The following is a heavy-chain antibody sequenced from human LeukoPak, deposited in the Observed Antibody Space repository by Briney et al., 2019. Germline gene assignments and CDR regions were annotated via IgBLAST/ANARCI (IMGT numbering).Heavy chain of an antibody. CDR3: ASGSGSYPFDY. CDR2: IYYSGST. Sequence: SETLSLTCTVSGGSISSSRYYWGWIRQPPGKGLEWIGSIYYSGSTYYNPSLKSRVTISVDTSKNQFSLKLSSVTAADTAVYYCASGSGSYPFDYWGQGTLVTVSS. V-gene: IGHV4-39*01. CDR1: GGSISSSRYY. D-gene: IGHD1-26*01. J-gene: IGHJ4*02.